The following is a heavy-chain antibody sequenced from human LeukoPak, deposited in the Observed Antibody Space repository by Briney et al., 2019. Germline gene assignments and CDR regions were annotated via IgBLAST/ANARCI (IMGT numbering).Heavy chain of an antibody. Sequence: ASVKVSCKASGYTFTSYGISWVRQAPGQGLEWMGWISAYNGNTNYAQKLQGRVTMTTDTSTSTAYMELRSLRSDDTAVYYCARDAITMVRGVIGYWGQGTLVTVSS. CDR3: ARDAITMVRGVIGY. CDR2: ISAYNGNT. J-gene: IGHJ4*02. CDR1: GYTFTSYG. D-gene: IGHD3-10*01. V-gene: IGHV1-18*01.